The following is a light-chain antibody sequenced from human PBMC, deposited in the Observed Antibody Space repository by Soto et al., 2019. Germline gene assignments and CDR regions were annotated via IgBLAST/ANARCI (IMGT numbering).Light chain of an antibody. CDR2: HAS. CDR3: QQYDNLPIT. Sequence: DIQMTQSPSSLSASVGDRVTITYQASQDITISLNWYQQKPGKAPKLLIYHASNLETGVPSRFSGSASGTDFTFTINSLQPEDVATYYCQQYDNLPITFGQGTRLEI. J-gene: IGKJ5*01. CDR1: QDITIS. V-gene: IGKV1-33*01.